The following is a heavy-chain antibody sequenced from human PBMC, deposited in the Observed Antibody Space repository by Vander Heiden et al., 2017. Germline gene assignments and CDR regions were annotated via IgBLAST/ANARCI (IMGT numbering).Heavy chain of an antibody. CDR3: ARDGDYGDYYGLDV. CDR2: MSSRTNTR. V-gene: IGHV3-48*02. Sequence: AASAFTFSSYSMNWVRQAPGKGLEWVSYMSSRTNTRYYADSVKGRFTISRDNAKNSLSLQMNSLRDEDTAVYYCARDGDYGDYYGLDVWGQGTTVTVSS. J-gene: IGHJ6*02. D-gene: IGHD4-17*01. CDR1: AFTFSSYS.